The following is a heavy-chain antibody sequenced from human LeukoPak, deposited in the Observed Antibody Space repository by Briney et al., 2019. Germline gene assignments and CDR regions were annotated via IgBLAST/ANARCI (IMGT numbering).Heavy chain of an antibody. Sequence: GGSLRLSCAASGFTVSAYAMAWVRQAPGKGLEWVSTIYDDNTYYADSVKGRFAISTDNFKNTLYLQMNSLRAEDTVVYYCAKVLRWDSSGGIDYWGQGTLVTVSS. J-gene: IGHJ4*02. CDR3: AKVLRWDSSGGIDY. CDR1: GFTVSAYA. D-gene: IGHD3-22*01. CDR2: IYDDNT. V-gene: IGHV3-23*01.